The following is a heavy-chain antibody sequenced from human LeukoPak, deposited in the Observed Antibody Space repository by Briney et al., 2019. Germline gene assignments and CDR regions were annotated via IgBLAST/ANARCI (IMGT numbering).Heavy chain of an antibody. CDR2: ISSSSSYI. D-gene: IGHD5-24*01. CDR1: GFTFSSYS. V-gene: IGHV3-21*01. CDR3: ARDLGDGYTIDY. Sequence: GGSLRLSCAASGFTFSSYSMNWVRQAPGKGLEWASSISSSSSYIYYADSVKGRFTISRDNAKNSLYLQMSSLRAEDTAVYYCARDLGDGYTIDYWGQGTLVTVSS. J-gene: IGHJ4*02.